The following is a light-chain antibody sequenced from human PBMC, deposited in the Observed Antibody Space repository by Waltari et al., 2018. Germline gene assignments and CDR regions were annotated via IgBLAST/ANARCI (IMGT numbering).Light chain of an antibody. CDR3: QQRSNWPPIT. CDR1: QSVDSY. V-gene: IGKV3-11*01. J-gene: IGKJ5*01. Sequence: EIVLTQSPATLSLSPGERATLSCRVSQSVDSYLAWYQQKPGQAPRLLIYDASNRATGIPARFSGSGSGTDFTLTISSLEPEDFAVYYCQQRSNWPPITFGQGTRLEIK. CDR2: DAS.